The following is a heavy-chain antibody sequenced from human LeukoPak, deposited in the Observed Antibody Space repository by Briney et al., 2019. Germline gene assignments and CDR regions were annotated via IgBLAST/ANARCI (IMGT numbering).Heavy chain of an antibody. CDR2: IYYSGNT. CDR3: ARGLSSSSWYNWFDP. CDR1: GGSISRSSFY. V-gene: IGHV4-39*01. J-gene: IGHJ5*02. D-gene: IGHD6-13*01. Sequence: SETLSLTCTVSGGSISRSSFYWGWIRQPPGKGLEWSVSIYYSGNTYYNPSLKSRVTISVDTSKNQFSLMLSSVTAADTAVYYCARGLSSSSWYNWFDPWGQGTLVIVSS.